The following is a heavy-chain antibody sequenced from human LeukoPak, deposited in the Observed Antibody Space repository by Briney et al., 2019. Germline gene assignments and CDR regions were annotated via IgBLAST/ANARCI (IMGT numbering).Heavy chain of an antibody. CDR3: ARENGYRYDY. D-gene: IGHD5-18*01. Sequence: SETLSLTCTVSGGSISSGSYCWSWIRQPPGKGLEWIGSIYYSGSTNYNPSLKSRVTISVDTSKNQFSLKLSSVTAADTALYYCARENGYRYDYWGQGTLVTVSS. CDR2: IYYSGST. V-gene: IGHV4-61*01. CDR1: GGSISSGSYC. J-gene: IGHJ4*02.